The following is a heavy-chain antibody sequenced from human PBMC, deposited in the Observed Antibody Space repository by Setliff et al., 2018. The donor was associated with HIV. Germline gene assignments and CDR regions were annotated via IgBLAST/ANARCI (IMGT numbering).Heavy chain of an antibody. CDR3: APVSSGWFDP. Sequence: SVKVSCKVSGYSHTELSMHWVRQAPGKGLEWMGGFDPDDGETVYAQQFQGRVTMTEDTSTDTAYMELTSLRSEDTAMYYCAPVSSGWFDPWGQGTLVTVSS. CDR2: FDPDDGET. J-gene: IGHJ5*02. V-gene: IGHV1-24*01. D-gene: IGHD6-25*01. CDR1: GYSHTELS.